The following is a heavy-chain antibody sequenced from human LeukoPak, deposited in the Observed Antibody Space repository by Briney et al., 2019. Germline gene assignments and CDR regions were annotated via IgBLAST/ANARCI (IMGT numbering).Heavy chain of an antibody. V-gene: IGHV4-30-4*01. Sequence: SQTLSLTCTVSGGSISSGDYYWSWIRQPPGRGLEWIGFLYSSGSTYYNPSLKSRLTISVDTSKNQFSLRLSSVTAADTAVYYCARKGGSSGYSDYWGQGTLVTVSS. CDR1: GGSISSGDYY. D-gene: IGHD3-22*01. CDR2: LYSSGST. J-gene: IGHJ4*02. CDR3: ARKGGSSGYSDY.